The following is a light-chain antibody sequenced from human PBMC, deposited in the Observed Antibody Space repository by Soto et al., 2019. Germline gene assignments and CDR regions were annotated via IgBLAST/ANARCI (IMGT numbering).Light chain of an antibody. V-gene: IGLV4-69*01. J-gene: IGLJ2*01. CDR2: LNSDGSH. CDR3: QTWGLGVWV. CDR1: SGHSNYA. Sequence: QPVLTQSPSASASLGASVKLTCTLSSGHSNYAIAWHQQQSEKGPRYLMKLNSDGSHSKGDGIPDRFSGSSSGAERYLTISSLESEDEAYYYCQTWGLGVWVFGGGTKLTVL.